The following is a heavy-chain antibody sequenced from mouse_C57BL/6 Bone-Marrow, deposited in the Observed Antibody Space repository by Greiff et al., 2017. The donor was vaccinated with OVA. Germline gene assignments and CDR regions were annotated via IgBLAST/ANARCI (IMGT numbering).Heavy chain of an antibody. D-gene: IGHD1-1*01. CDR3: ARQGYYCYGSSYTHYAMDY. J-gene: IGHJ4*01. V-gene: IGHV5-12*01. CDR1: GFTFSDYY. Sequence: EVHLVEPGGGLVQPGGSLELSCAASGFTFSDYYMYWVRQTPGKGLEWVAYISNGGGSTYYPDTVKGRFTISRDTATNTAYLQISRLTSEDTGMYYGARQGYYCYGSSYTHYAMDYWGQGTSVTVSA. CDR2: ISNGGGST.